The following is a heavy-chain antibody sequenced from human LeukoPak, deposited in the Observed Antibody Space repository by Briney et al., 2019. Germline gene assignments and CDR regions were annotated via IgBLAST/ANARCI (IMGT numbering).Heavy chain of an antibody. CDR3: ASQRDSTTGTRRAFDI. J-gene: IGHJ3*02. Sequence: PGGSLRLSCAASGFTFSSYAMSWVRQAPGKGLEWVSAISGSGGSTYYADSVKGRFTISRDNSKNTLYLQMNSLRAEDTAVYYCASQRDSTTGTRRAFDIWGQGTMVTVSS. CDR2: ISGSGGST. D-gene: IGHD1-1*01. V-gene: IGHV3-23*01. CDR1: GFTFSSYA.